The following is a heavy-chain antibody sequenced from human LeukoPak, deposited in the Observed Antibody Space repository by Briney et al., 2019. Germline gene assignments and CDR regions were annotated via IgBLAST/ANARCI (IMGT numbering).Heavy chain of an antibody. CDR3: ARRRAVASFDF. Sequence: SGPTLVNPTQTLTLTCTFSGFSLTTNTMGVGWIRQPPGRALEWLALIFWDDDKRYRPSLKSRLPITKDTSRNQVVPTMTNMDPVDTGTYYCARRRAVASFDFWGQGALVTVAS. CDR2: IFWDDDK. V-gene: IGHV2-5*02. J-gene: IGHJ4*02. CDR1: GFSLTTNTMG. D-gene: IGHD6-19*01.